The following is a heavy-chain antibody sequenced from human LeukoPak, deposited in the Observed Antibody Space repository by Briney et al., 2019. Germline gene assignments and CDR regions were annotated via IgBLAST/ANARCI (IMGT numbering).Heavy chain of an antibody. Sequence: SETLSLTCTVSGGAIRSSSYYWGWIRQPPEKGLEWIGSIYYSGSPYYNPSLKSRVTISVDTSKNQFSLRLSSVTAADTAVYYCATWRTAKTGFDYWGQGTLVTVSS. CDR2: IYYSGSP. CDR3: ATWRTAKTGFDY. V-gene: IGHV4-39*01. CDR1: GGAIRSSSYY. D-gene: IGHD1-1*01. J-gene: IGHJ4*02.